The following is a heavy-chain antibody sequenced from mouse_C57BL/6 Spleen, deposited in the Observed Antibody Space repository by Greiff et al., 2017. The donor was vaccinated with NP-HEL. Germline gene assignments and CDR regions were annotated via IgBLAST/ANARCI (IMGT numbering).Heavy chain of an antibody. CDR2: INPNNGGT. Sequence: EVQLQQSGPELVKPGASVKMSCKASGYTFTDYNMHWVKQSHGKSLEWIGYINPNNGGTSYNQKFKGKATLTVNKSSSTAYMELRSLTSEDSAVYYCARDYGGVFNAMDYWGQGTSVTVSS. D-gene: IGHD2-4*01. CDR3: ARDYGGVFNAMDY. CDR1: GYTFTDYN. V-gene: IGHV1-22*01. J-gene: IGHJ4*01.